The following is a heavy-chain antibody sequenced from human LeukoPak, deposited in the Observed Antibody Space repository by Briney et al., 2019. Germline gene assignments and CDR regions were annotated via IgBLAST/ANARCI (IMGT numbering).Heavy chain of an antibody. V-gene: IGHV3-72*01. Sequence: PGGSLRLSCAASGFIFSDHYMDWVRQAPGKGLEWVARSRNKANSYSTVYAASVQGRFTISRDESKNSLYLQMNSLITEDTAVYFCARGFHSFDTWGQGTMVTVSS. J-gene: IGHJ3*02. CDR3: ARGFHSFDT. CDR1: GFIFSDHY. CDR2: SRNKANSYST.